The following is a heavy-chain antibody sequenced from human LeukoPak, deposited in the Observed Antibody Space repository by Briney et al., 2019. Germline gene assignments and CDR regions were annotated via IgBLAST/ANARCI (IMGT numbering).Heavy chain of an antibody. D-gene: IGHD6-13*01. Sequence: GGSLRLSCAASGFTFSSYWMSWVRQAPGKGLEWVANIKQDGSEKYYVDSVKGRFTISRDNAKNSLYLQMNSLRAEDTAVYYCARAGVRIAAVAFDIWGQGTMVTVPS. CDR2: IKQDGSEK. J-gene: IGHJ3*02. CDR1: GFTFSSYW. V-gene: IGHV3-7*01. CDR3: ARAGVRIAAVAFDI.